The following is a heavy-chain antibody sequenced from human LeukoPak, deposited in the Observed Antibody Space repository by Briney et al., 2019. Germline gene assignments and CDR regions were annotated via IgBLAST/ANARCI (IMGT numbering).Heavy chain of an antibody. D-gene: IGHD5-12*01. CDR3: ARSYSGYDYLDY. Sequence: GESLRISCKGSGYSFPSYWITWVRQMPGKGLEWMGRIDPSDSYTNYSPSFQGHVTISADKSISTAYLQWSSLKASDTAMYYCARSYSGYDYLDYWCQGTLVTVSS. CDR2: IDPSDSYT. J-gene: IGHJ4*02. V-gene: IGHV5-10-1*01. CDR1: GYSFPSYW.